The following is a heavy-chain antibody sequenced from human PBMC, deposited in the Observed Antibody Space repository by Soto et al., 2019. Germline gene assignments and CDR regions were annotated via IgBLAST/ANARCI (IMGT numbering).Heavy chain of an antibody. J-gene: IGHJ6*02. Sequence: QVQLVQSGAEVKKPGSSVKVSCKASGGTFSSYAISWVRQAPGQGLEWMGGIIPIFGTANYAQKFQGRVTITADESKSTAYRELSSLRSEDTAVYYCARIGRDTAMVTYYYYYYGMDVWGQGTTVTVSS. CDR3: ARIGRDTAMVTYYYYYYGMDV. D-gene: IGHD5-18*01. CDR2: IIPIFGTA. CDR1: GGTFSSYA. V-gene: IGHV1-69*01.